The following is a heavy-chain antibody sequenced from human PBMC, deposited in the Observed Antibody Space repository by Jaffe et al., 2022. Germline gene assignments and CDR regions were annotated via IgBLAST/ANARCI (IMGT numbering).Heavy chain of an antibody. CDR1: GYTFTSYG. V-gene: IGHV1-18*01. D-gene: IGHD2-2*01. CDR2: ISAYNGNT. J-gene: IGHJ6*03. CDR3: ARGRDIVVVPAAEIRESPGVYYMDV. Sequence: QVQLVQSGAEVKKPGASVKVSCKASGYTFTSYGISWVRQAPGQGLEWMGWISAYNGNTNYAQKLQGRVTMTTDTSTSTAYMELRSLRSDDTAVYYCARGRDIVVVPAAEIRESPGVYYMDVWGKGTTVTVSS.